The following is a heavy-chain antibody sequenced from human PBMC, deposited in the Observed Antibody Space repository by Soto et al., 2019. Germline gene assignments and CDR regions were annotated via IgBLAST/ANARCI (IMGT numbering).Heavy chain of an antibody. J-gene: IGHJ5*02. D-gene: IGHD6-13*01. CDR2: ISYDGSNK. V-gene: IGHV3-30*03. CDR3: LISIEAAGTYWFDP. Sequence: SLRLSCAASSFTFSSYCMHWVGQAPGKGLEWVAVISYDGSNKYYADSVKGRFTISRDNSKNTLYLQMNSLRAEDTAVYYCLISIEAAGTYWFDPWGQGTLVTVSS. CDR1: SFTFSSYC.